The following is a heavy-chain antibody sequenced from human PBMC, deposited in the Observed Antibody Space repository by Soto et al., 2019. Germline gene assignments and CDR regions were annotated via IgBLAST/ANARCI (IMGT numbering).Heavy chain of an antibody. Sequence: QVHLVQSGAEVKKPGSSVKVSCKVSGGTHSSYAITWVRQAPGQGLEWMGGIIPIFGTRDYAQKFQGRVTITADPSTSTAYLELSGLKSDDTGVYYCARDGSDYSTSGHYDPWGQGTLVTVSS. D-gene: IGHD3-22*01. V-gene: IGHV1-69*01. CDR2: IIPIFGTR. J-gene: IGHJ5*02. CDR3: ARDGSDYSTSGHYDP. CDR1: GGTHSSYA.